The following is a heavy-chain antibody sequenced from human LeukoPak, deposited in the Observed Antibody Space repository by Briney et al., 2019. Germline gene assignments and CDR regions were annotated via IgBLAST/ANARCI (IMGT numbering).Heavy chain of an antibody. CDR2: FSASVSEP. D-gene: IGHD2-15*01. V-gene: IGHV3-23*01. CDR1: GITVNVYS. Sequence: GGSLRLSCAASGITVNVYSMNWVRQAPGKGLEWVSLFSASVSEPYYADSVKGRFTMSRDISKNTVHLQMSSLRADDTAVYYCAKGQGVAASYYYMDVWGKGTTVTVSS. J-gene: IGHJ6*03. CDR3: AKGQGVAASYYYMDV.